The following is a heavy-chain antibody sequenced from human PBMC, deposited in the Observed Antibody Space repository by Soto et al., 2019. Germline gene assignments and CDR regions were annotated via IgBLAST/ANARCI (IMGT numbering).Heavy chain of an antibody. CDR3: AKGRAAVTTTPFDS. D-gene: IGHD4-17*01. CDR2: ISYDGSNK. CDR1: GFTFSSYG. Sequence: GSLRLSCAASGFTFSSYGMHWVRQAPGKGLEWVAVISYDGSNKYYADSVKGRFTISRDNSKNTLYLQMNSLRAEDTAVYYCAKGRAAVTTTPFDSWGQGTLVTVSS. J-gene: IGHJ4*02. V-gene: IGHV3-30*18.